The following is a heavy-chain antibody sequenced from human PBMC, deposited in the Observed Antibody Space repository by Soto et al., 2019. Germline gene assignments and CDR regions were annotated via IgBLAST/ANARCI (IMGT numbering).Heavy chain of an antibody. CDR1: GFTFSSYA. CDR2: ISGSGGST. V-gene: IGHV3-23*01. D-gene: IGHD1-26*01. Sequence: EVPLLESGGGLVQPGGSLRLSCAASGFTFSSYAMRWVRQAPVKGLEWVSAISGSGGSTYYADSVKGRFTISRDNSKNRLYLQMNSLRAEDTAVYYCARRGSGSYYDYWGQGTLVTVSS. CDR3: ARRGSGSYYDY. J-gene: IGHJ4*02.